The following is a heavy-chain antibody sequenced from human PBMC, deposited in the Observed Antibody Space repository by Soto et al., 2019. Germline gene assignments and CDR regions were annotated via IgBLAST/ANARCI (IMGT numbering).Heavy chain of an antibody. Sequence: SETLSLTCTVSGGSISSYYWWWIRQPPGKGLEWIGHIYDTSSSSYTPSLKSRFAISIDTSTNQFSLRRRCVTAAATAVYYSARGVMRGGMDVWGQGTTITDSS. CDR3: ARGVMRGGMDV. CDR2: IYDTSSS. D-gene: IGHD2-21*01. J-gene: IGHJ6*02. V-gene: IGHV4-59*01. CDR1: GGSISSYY.